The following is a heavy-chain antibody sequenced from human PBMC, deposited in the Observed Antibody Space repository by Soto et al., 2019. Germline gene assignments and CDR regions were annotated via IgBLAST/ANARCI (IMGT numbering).Heavy chain of an antibody. J-gene: IGHJ6*02. CDR1: GGNFRSSA. CDR2: IIPVFGSA. Sequence: SVKVSCKASGGNFRSSAISWVRQAPGQGLEWMGGIIPVFGSANYAQKFQGRVTITADESTSTAYMEVSSLRSDDTAVYYCAKELTTVAKDVYYYYGLNVWGQGTAVTVSS. V-gene: IGHV1-69*13. CDR3: AKELTTVAKDVYYYYGLNV. D-gene: IGHD4-17*01.